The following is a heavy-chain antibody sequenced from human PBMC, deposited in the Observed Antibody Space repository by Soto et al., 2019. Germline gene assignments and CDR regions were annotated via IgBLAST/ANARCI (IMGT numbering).Heavy chain of an antibody. CDR3: AALRVPVGRTRYFDP. V-gene: IGHV3-23*01. CDR1: GITFSSFA. Sequence: APLLESGGDWVQPGGSLRLSCAASGITFSSFAMSWVRPAPGKGLEGVSAMGPGSAGTHNAASVKGRFTLSRDDSKNTLYLQMDSLRAEDTDVYDCAALRVPVGRTRYFDPWGQGTPVTVSP. D-gene: IGHD2-2*01. CDR2: MGPGSAGT. J-gene: IGHJ5*02.